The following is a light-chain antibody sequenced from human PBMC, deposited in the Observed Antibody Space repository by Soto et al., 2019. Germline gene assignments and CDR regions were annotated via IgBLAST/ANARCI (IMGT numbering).Light chain of an antibody. V-gene: IGKV1-39*01. CDR2: AAS. Sequence: DIQITKSPSSLSASVGDRVTITSRASQTIGSHLNWYQQKPGKAPKFLIYAASSLQSGVPSRFSGSGSGTDFTLTISSLQPEDFATYYCQQSYSTPPTFGGGTKEDIK. CDR1: QTIGSH. J-gene: IGKJ4*01. CDR3: QQSYSTPPT.